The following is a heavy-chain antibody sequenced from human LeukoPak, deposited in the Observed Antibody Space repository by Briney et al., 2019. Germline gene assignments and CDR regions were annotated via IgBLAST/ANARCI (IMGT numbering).Heavy chain of an antibody. Sequence: SVKVSCKASGGTFISYAISWVRQAPGQGLEWMGGIIPIFGTANYAQKFQGRVTITADESTSTAYMELSSLRSEDTAVYYCARGPKYNWNGSYYYYYGMDVWGQGTTVTVSS. J-gene: IGHJ6*02. CDR3: ARGPKYNWNGSYYYYYGMDV. D-gene: IGHD1-20*01. CDR1: GGTFISYA. V-gene: IGHV1-69*13. CDR2: IIPIFGTA.